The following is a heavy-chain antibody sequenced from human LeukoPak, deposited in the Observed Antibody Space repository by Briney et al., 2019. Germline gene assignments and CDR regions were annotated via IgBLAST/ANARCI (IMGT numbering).Heavy chain of an antibody. CDR3: ARDRTGYCSGGSCYNWFDP. Sequence: PSETLSLTCTVSGGSIGSYYWSWIRQPPGKGLEWIGYIYYSGSTNYNPSLKSRVTISVDTSKNQFSLKLSSVTAADTAVYYCARDRTGYCSGGSCYNWFDPWGQGTLVTVSS. J-gene: IGHJ5*02. CDR2: IYYSGST. CDR1: GGSIGSYY. V-gene: IGHV4-59*01. D-gene: IGHD2-15*01.